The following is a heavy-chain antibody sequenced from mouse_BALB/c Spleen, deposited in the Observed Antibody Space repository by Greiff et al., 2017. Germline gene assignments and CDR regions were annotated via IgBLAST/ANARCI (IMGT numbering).Heavy chain of an antibody. CDR1: GYTFSSYW. CDR2: ILPGSGST. J-gene: IGHJ3*01. D-gene: IGHD2-1*01. CDR3: AKNYGNYEAWFAY. Sequence: VQLQQSGAELMKPGASVKISCKATGYTFSSYWIEWVKQRPGHGLEWIGEILPGSGSTNYNEKFKGKATFTADTSSNTAYMQLSSLTSEDSAVYYCAKNYGNYEAWFAYWGQGTLVTVSA. V-gene: IGHV1-9*01.